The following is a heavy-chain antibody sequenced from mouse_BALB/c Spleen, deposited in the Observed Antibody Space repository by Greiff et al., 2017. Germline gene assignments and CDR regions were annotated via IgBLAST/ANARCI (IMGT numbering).Heavy chain of an antibody. CDR1: GYTFTSYW. CDR2: INPSNGRT. V-gene: IGHV1S81*02. J-gene: IGHJ2*01. Sequence: VQLQQPGAELVKPGASVKLSCKASGYTFTSYWMHWVKQRPGQGLEWIGEINPSNGRTNYNEKFKSKATLTVDKSSSTAYMQLSSLTSEDSAVYYCSGLYYGYDVDYFDYWGQGTTLTVSS. CDR3: SGLYYGYDVDYFDY. D-gene: IGHD2-2*01.